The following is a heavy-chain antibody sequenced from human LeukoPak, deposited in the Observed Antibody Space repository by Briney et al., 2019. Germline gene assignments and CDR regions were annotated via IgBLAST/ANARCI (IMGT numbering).Heavy chain of an antibody. CDR1: GFSLTTSAMC. CDR3: ARMVHSSGNNFDDY. V-gene: IGHV2-70*19. D-gene: IGHD3-10*01. CDR2: IDWDDDQ. J-gene: IGHJ4*02. Sequence: SGPALVKPTQTLTLTCTFSGFSLTTSAMCVTWVRQPPGNALEWRARIDWDDDQHYSTSLRTRLTISKDTSKNQVVLTMTNVDPVDTAAYYCARMVHSSGNNFDDYWGQGTLVTVSS.